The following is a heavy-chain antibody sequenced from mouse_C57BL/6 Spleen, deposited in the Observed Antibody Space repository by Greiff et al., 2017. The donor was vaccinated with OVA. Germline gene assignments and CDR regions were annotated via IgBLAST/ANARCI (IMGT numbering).Heavy chain of an antibody. CDR3: ARKEPFYYGYDY. CDR2: IYPGSGST. V-gene: IGHV1-55*01. CDR1: GYTFTSYW. Sequence: QVQLQQPGAELVKPGASVKMSCKASGYTFTSYWITWVKQRPGKGLEWIGDIYPGSGSTNYNEKFKSKATLTVDTSSTTAYMQLSSLTSEYSAVYYCARKEPFYYGYDYWGQGTTLTVSS. J-gene: IGHJ2*01. D-gene: IGHD2-2*01.